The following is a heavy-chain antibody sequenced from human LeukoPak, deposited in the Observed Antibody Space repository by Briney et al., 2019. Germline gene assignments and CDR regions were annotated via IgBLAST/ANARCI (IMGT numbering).Heavy chain of an antibody. Sequence: SETLSLTCTVSGASISGYYWSWLRQSPTQGLEWIGYIYYSGSTNYNPSLKSRVTISVDTSKNQFSLKLSSVTAADTAVYYCARVYRSTWYYWFDPWGQGTLVTVSS. D-gene: IGHD6-13*01. CDR1: GASISGYY. CDR3: ARVYRSTWYYWFDP. CDR2: IYYSGST. V-gene: IGHV4-59*01. J-gene: IGHJ5*02.